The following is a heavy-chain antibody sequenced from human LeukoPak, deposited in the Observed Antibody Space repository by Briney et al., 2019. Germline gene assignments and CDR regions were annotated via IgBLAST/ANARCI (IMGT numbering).Heavy chain of an antibody. Sequence: ASVKVSCKASGYTFTSYGISWVRQAPGQGLEWMGWISAYNGNTNYAQKLQGRVTMTTDTSTSTAYMELRSLRSDDTAVYYCASRYCSSTSCYYYYGMDVWGQGTTVTVSS. CDR3: ASRYCSSTSCYYYYGMDV. CDR2: ISAYNGNT. J-gene: IGHJ6*02. CDR1: GYTFTSYG. V-gene: IGHV1-18*01. D-gene: IGHD2-2*01.